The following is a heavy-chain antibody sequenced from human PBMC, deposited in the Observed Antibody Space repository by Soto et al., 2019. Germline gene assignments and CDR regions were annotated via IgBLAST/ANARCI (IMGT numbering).Heavy chain of an antibody. CDR1: GFTFSSYA. CDR2: ISGSGGAT. J-gene: IGHJ4*02. V-gene: IGHV3-23*01. D-gene: IGHD3-9*01. Sequence: GGSLRLSCEASGFTFSSYAMNWVRQAPGKGLEWISVISGSGGATYFADSVKGRFVISRDNSKNTLYLQMNGLRAEDTAIYYCPKATLTVVHPLVFDYWGQGSLVTVSS. CDR3: PKATLTVVHPLVFDY.